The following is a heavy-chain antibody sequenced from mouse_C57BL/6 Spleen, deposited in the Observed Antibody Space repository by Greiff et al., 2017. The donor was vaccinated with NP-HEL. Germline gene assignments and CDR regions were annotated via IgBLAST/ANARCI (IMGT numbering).Heavy chain of an antibody. Sequence: VQLQQSGPELVKPGASVKISCKASGYAFSSSWMNWVKQRPGKGLEWIGRIYPGDGDTNYNGKFKGKATLTADKSSSTAYMQLSSLTSEDSAVYFCARWDSLFAYWGQGTLVTVSA. D-gene: IGHD2-12*01. J-gene: IGHJ3*01. CDR1: GYAFSSSW. V-gene: IGHV1-82*01. CDR3: ARWDSLFAY. CDR2: IYPGDGDT.